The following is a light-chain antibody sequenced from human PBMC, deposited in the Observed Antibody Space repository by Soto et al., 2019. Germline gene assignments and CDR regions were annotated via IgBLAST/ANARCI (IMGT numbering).Light chain of an antibody. CDR3: QSFDIKGLALI. Sequence: QSVLTQPPSVSGAPGQRVTISCTGSNSNIGAGFGVQWYQQFPRTAPRLLIYNNTNRPSGVPDRFSASKSGTSASLAITGLRAEDEADYYCQSFDIKGLALIFGVGTKLTVL. CDR2: NNT. J-gene: IGLJ2*01. CDR1: NSNIGAGFG. V-gene: IGLV1-40*01.